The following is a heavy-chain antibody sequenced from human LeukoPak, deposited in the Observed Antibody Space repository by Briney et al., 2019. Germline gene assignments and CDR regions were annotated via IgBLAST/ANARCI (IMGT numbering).Heavy chain of an antibody. CDR3: ARDGGSGTSTGYNGYYYYGMDV. CDR1: GFTVINNY. D-gene: IGHD3-9*01. V-gene: IGHV3-66*01. J-gene: IGHJ6*02. CDR2: IYSGDST. Sequence: PGGSLRLSCAASGFTVINNYMSWVRQAPGKGLEWVSFIYSGDSTYYADSVKGRFTISRDSSKNTVHLQMNSPRAEDTAVYYCARDGGSGTSTGYNGYYYYGMDVWGQGTTVTVSS.